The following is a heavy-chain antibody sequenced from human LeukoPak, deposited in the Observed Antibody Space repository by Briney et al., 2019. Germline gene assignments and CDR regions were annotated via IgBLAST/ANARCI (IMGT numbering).Heavy chain of an antibody. V-gene: IGHV3-48*04. CDR2: ISSGSGTM. Sequence: GGSLRLSCAASGFTFNNYIMTWVRQAPGRGLEWVSYISSGSGTMYYADSVKGRFTISRDNAKNSLYLQMNSLRAEDTAVYYCATTSIAAAVPGCFDYWGQGTLVTVFS. D-gene: IGHD6-13*01. CDR3: ATTSIAAAVPGCFDY. J-gene: IGHJ4*02. CDR1: GFTFNNYI.